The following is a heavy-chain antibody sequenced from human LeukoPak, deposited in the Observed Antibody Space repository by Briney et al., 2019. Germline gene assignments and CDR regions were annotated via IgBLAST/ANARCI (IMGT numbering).Heavy chain of an antibody. CDR2: FSFGAGRQ. J-gene: IGHJ5*02. D-gene: IGHD2/OR15-2a*01. Sequence: GGPLTLSCVPSGYSFTGYAVHWVPQTPAEGVERVAAFSFGAGRQYYADSVRGRVTITIDNAKDTLYLLMNALSPDDTALYYYATQIKYFSAPYIPCDHWGQGSRVTVAS. V-gene: IGHV3-30*04. CDR3: ATQIKYFSAPYIPCDH. CDR1: GYSFTGYA.